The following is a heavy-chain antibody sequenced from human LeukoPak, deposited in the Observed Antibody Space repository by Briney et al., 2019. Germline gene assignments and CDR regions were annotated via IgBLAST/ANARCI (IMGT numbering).Heavy chain of an antibody. CDR2: IRTKASNYAT. CDR1: KFTFSSYG. CDR3: TRLGTTTRFLDV. V-gene: IGHV3-73*01. J-gene: IGHJ6*04. D-gene: IGHD4-17*01. Sequence: PGGSLRLSCAASKFTFSSYGMHWVRQAPGKGLEWVGRIRTKASNYATAYGASVKGRFTISRDDSKNTAYLQLNSLKTEDTAVYYCTRLGTTTRFLDVWGKGTTVTISS.